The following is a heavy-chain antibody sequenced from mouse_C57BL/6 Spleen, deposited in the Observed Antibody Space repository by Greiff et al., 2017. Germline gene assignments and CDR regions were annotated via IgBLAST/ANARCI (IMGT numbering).Heavy chain of an antibody. D-gene: IGHD3-2*02. J-gene: IGHJ2*01. CDR3: AKRTAQATDC. CDR1: GYTFTSYW. Sequence: VQLQQPGAELVKPGASVKLSCKASGYTFTSYWMQWVKQRPGQGLEWIGEIDPSDSYTNYNQKFKGKATLTVDTSSSTAYMQLSSLTSEDSAVYYCAKRTAQATDCWGKGTTLTVSS. CDR2: IDPSDSYT. V-gene: IGHV1-50*01.